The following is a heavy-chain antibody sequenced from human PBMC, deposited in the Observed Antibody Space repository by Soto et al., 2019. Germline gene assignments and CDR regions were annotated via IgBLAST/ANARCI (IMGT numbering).Heavy chain of an antibody. Sequence: EVQLLESGGGLVHPGGSLRLSCAASGFPFGRSAMSWVRQAPGMGLEWVSTIISDTARTHYADSVKGRFTISRASSKNTMFLQMNSLRAADTAGYYCATQDCSGAACSPPGWGQGTLVTVSS. CDR2: IISDTART. D-gene: IGHD2-15*01. CDR1: GFPFGRSA. V-gene: IGHV3-23*01. CDR3: ATQDCSGAACSPPG. J-gene: IGHJ4*02.